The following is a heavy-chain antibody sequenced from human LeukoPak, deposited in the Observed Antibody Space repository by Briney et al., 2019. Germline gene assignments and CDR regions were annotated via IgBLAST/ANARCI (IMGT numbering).Heavy chain of an antibody. CDR2: ISYDGSNK. D-gene: IGHD4-17*01. J-gene: IGHJ6*04. V-gene: IGHV3-30*04. CDR3: ARDRGGSYGDYIYYGMDV. CDR1: GFTFSSYA. Sequence: PGRSLRLSCAASGFTFSSYAMHWVRQAPGKGLEWVAVISYDGSNKYYADSVKGRFTISRDNPKNTLYLQMNSLRAEDTAVYYCARDRGGSYGDYIYYGMDVWGKGTTVTVSS.